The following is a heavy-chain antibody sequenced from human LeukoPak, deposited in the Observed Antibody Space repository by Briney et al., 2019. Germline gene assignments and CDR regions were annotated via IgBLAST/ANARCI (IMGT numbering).Heavy chain of an antibody. Sequence: GGSLRLSCAASGFTFSSYWMSWVRQAPGKGLEWVANIKQDGSEKYYVDSVKGRFTISRDNAKNSLYLQMNSLRAEDTAVYYCARDLSAVGYYDFWSGYYTGMDAFDIWGQGTMVTVSS. CDR1: GFTFSSYW. CDR2: IKQDGSEK. V-gene: IGHV3-7*01. D-gene: IGHD3-3*01. CDR3: ARDLSAVGYYDFWSGYYTGMDAFDI. J-gene: IGHJ3*02.